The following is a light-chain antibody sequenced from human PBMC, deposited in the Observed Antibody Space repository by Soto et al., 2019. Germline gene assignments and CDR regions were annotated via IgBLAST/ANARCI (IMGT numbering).Light chain of an antibody. CDR3: QQYNSYSRT. V-gene: IGKV1-5*01. J-gene: IGKJ1*01. CDR1: QSISSW. Sequence: DIQMTQSPSTLSASVGDRVTITCRASQSISSWLAWYQQKPGKAPNLLIYDASSLESGVPSRFSGSGSGTEFTLTISSLQPDDFATYYCQQYNSYSRTFGQGTK. CDR2: DAS.